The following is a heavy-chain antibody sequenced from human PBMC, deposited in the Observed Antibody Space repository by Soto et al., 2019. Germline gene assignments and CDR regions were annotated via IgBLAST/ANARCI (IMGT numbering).Heavy chain of an antibody. CDR3: GRGGREISRHLDY. CDR1: GFTFSSYS. V-gene: IGHV3-21*01. J-gene: IGHJ4*02. Sequence: EVQLVESGGDLVKPGGSLRLSCADSGFTFSSYSMNWVRQAPGKGLEWVSAISSSSAYIFYADSVKGRFTVSRDNAKNSLYLQINSLSADDTAVYYCGRGGREISRHLDYWGQGTLVTVTS. CDR2: ISSSSAYI. D-gene: IGHD3-3*01.